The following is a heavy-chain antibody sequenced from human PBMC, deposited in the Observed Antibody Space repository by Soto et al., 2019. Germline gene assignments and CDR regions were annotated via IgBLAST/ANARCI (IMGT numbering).Heavy chain of an antibody. D-gene: IGHD6-19*01. J-gene: IGHJ3*02. CDR2: INSDGSST. Sequence: EVQLVESGGGLVQPGASLRLSCAASGFTFSSYWMHWVRQAPGKGLVWVSRINSDGSSTSYAGSVKGRFTISRDNAKNTLYLQMNSLRAEDTAVYYCTSLSVAVDYFAFDIWGQGTVVTVS. V-gene: IGHV3-74*01. CDR3: TSLSVAVDYFAFDI. CDR1: GFTFSSYW.